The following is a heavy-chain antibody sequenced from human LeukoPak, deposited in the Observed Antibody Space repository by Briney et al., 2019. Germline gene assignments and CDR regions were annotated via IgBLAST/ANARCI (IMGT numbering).Heavy chain of an antibody. CDR2: ISSSGSTI. Sequence: PGGSLRLSWAASGFTFSDYYISWIRQAPGRGREWVSYISSSGSTIYYADSVKGRFTISRDNSKNTLYLQMNSLRAEDTAVYYCAKGDGDYEYFQHWGQGTLVTVSS. D-gene: IGHD4-17*01. V-gene: IGHV3-11*01. CDR1: GFTFSDYY. CDR3: AKGDGDYEYFQH. J-gene: IGHJ1*01.